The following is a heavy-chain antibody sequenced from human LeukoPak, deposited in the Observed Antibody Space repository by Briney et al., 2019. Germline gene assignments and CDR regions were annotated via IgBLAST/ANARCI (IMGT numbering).Heavy chain of an antibody. D-gene: IGHD5-12*01. CDR2: IYYSGNT. CDR3: ARYSGSSPIYY. J-gene: IGHJ4*02. V-gene: IGHV4-30-4*08. CDR1: GDSISGYY. Sequence: PSETLSLTCTVSGDSISGYYWSWIRHPPGKGLEWIGYIYYSGNTYYNPSLKSRVTISVDPSTIHFSLRLSSVTAADTAVYYCARYSGSSPIYYWGQGTLVTVSS.